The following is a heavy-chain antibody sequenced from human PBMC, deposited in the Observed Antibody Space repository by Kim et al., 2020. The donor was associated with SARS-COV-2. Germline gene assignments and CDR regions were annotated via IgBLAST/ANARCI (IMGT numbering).Heavy chain of an antibody. J-gene: IGHJ6*02. Sequence: GGSLRLSCAASGFTFSNAWMSWVRQAPGKGLEWVGRIKSKTDGGTTDYAAPVKGRFTISRDDSKNTLYLQMNSLKTEDTAVYYCTTALLTVTTNGMDVWGQGTTVTVSS. D-gene: IGHD4-17*01. V-gene: IGHV3-15*01. CDR3: TTALLTVTTNGMDV. CDR1: GFTFSNAW. CDR2: IKSKTDGGTT.